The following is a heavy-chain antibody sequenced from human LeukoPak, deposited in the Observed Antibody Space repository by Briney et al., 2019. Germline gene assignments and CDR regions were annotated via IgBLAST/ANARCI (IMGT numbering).Heavy chain of an antibody. CDR3: VRDGDYYDSGGYGNI. Sequence: SETLSPTCSVSGGSIDSGIYSWSWIRQPPGKGLEWIGYIFHTGSTSYNPSLKSRVTISVDRSKNQFSLKLSSVTAADTAMYYCVRDGDYYDSGGYGNIWGQGTLVTVSS. J-gene: IGHJ4*02. CDR2: IFHTGST. V-gene: IGHV4-30-2*01. D-gene: IGHD3-22*01. CDR1: GGSIDSGIYS.